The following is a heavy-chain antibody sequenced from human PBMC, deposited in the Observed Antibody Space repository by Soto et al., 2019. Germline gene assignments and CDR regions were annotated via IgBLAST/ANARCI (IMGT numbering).Heavy chain of an antibody. J-gene: IGHJ6*02. V-gene: IGHV4-4*02. CDR3: ARQNYDFWSGSGYGMDV. CDR1: GGSISSSNW. CDR2: IYHSGST. D-gene: IGHD3-3*01. Sequence: QVQLQESGPGLVKPSGTLSLTCAVSGGSISSSNWWSWVRQPPGKGLEWIGEIYHSGSTNYNPSLKSRVTISVDKSKNQFSLKLSSVTAAATAVYYCARQNYDFWSGSGYGMDVWGQGTTVTVSS.